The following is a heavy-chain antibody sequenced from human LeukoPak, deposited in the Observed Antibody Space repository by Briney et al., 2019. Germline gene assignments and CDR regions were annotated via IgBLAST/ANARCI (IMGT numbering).Heavy chain of an antibody. J-gene: IGHJ4*02. CDR2: IYPGDPDT. CDR3: AMTTQYQLLSFDY. Sequence: GESLKISCKGSGYSFTSYWIGWVRQMPGKGLEWMGIIYPGDPDTRYSPSFQGQVTISADKSISTAYLQWSSLKASDTAMYYCAMTTQYQLLSFDYWGQGTLVTVSS. D-gene: IGHD2-2*01. CDR1: GYSFTSYW. V-gene: IGHV5-51*01.